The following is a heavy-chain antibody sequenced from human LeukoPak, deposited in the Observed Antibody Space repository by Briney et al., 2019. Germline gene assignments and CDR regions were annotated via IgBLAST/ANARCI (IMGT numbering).Heavy chain of an antibody. V-gene: IGHV1-2*02. D-gene: IGHD2-21*02. CDR2: IKPNSGVT. J-gene: IGHJ4*02. Sequence: ASVKVSCKPSGYTFATYFMHWVRQAPGQGLEWMGYIKPNSGVTNYAQKFRGRVTMTWDTSISTASIELSGLTSDDTAIYYCARPTYCGSDCYFNFDYWGQGTLVTVSS. CDR3: ARPTYCGSDCYFNFDY. CDR1: GYTFATYF.